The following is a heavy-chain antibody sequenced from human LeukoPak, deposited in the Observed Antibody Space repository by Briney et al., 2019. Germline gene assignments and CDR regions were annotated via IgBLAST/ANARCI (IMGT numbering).Heavy chain of an antibody. CDR1: GGSFSGYY. CDR3: ASSYYDTAGFSPFDY. Sequence: SETLSLTCAVYGGSFSGYYWSWIRQTPLKGLEWLGQVNDSGSANYNPSLRSRVTMSVDTSKNQFSMKLTSVTAADTAVYFCASSYYDTAGFSPFDYWGQGTLVTVSS. J-gene: IGHJ4*02. D-gene: IGHD3-22*01. CDR2: VNDSGSA. V-gene: IGHV4-34*01.